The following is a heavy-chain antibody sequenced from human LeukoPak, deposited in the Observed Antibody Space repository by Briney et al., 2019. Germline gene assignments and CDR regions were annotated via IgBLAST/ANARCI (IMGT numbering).Heavy chain of an antibody. D-gene: IGHD6-6*01. J-gene: IGHJ4*02. CDR1: GGSVSSGSYY. V-gene: IGHV4-61*01. CDR2: NYYSGST. CDR3: ARKYSSSFDY. Sequence: SETLSLTCTVSGGSVSSGSYYWSWIRQPPGKGLEWIGYNYYSGSTNYNPSLKSRVTISVDTSKNQFSLKLSSVTAADTAVYYCARKYSSSFDYWGQGTLVTVSS.